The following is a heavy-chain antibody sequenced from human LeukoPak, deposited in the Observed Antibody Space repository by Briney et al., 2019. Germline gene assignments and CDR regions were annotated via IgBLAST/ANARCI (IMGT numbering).Heavy chain of an antibody. CDR2: ISGSGGST. CDR1: GFTFSRHG. J-gene: IGHJ4*02. Sequence: GGSLRLSCAPSGFTFSRHGMHWVRQAPGKGLEWVSAISGSGGSTYYADSVKGRFTISRDNSKNTLYLQMNSLRAEDTAVYYCATHNNYYDSSGYYDFDYWGQGTLVTVSS. D-gene: IGHD3-22*01. CDR3: ATHNNYYDSSGYYDFDY. V-gene: IGHV3-23*01.